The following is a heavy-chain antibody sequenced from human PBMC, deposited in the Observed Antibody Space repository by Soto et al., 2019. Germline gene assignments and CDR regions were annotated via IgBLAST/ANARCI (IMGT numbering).Heavy chain of an antibody. CDR2: ISSSSSYI. D-gene: IGHD2-2*01. V-gene: IGHV3-21*01. CDR1: GFTFSSYS. Sequence: EVQLVESGGGLVKPGGSLRLSCAASGFTFSSYSMNWVRQAPGKGLEWVSSISSSSSYIYYADSVKGRFTISRDNAKNSLYLQMNSLRAEDTAVYYCARSRGVVVPAAMRGDAFDIWGQGTMVTVSS. CDR3: ARSRGVVVPAAMRGDAFDI. J-gene: IGHJ3*02.